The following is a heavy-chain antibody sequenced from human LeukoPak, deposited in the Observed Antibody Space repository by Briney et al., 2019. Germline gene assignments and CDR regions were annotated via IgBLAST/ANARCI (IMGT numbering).Heavy chain of an antibody. V-gene: IGHV3-23*01. CDR2: IGGSGGST. Sequence: GGSLRLSCAASGFTFSSYAMSWVRQAPGKGLEWVSAIGGSGGSTYYADSVKGRFTISRDNSKNTLYLQMNSLRAEDTAVYYCAKDREVLRWLLLSQGDYFDYWGQETLVTVSS. J-gene: IGHJ4*02. CDR1: GFTFSSYA. D-gene: IGHD5-24*01. CDR3: AKDREVLRWLLLSQGDYFDY.